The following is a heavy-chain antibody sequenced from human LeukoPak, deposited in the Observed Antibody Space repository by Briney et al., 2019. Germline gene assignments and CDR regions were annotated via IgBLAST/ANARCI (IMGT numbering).Heavy chain of an antibody. D-gene: IGHD2-15*01. CDR1: GFTFSDYY. CDR2: ISSSGSTI. CDR3: ARVLRYCSGGNCYSGGLGYMDV. V-gene: IGHV3-11*01. Sequence: KSGGSLRLSCAASGFTFSDYYMSWIRQAPGKGLEWVSYISSSGSTIYYADSVKGRFTISRDNAKNSLYLQMNSPRAEDTAVYYCARVLRYCSGGNCYSGGLGYMDVWGKGTTVTISS. J-gene: IGHJ6*03.